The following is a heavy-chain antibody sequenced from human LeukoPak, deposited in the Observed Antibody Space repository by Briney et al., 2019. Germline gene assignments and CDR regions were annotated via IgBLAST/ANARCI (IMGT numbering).Heavy chain of an antibody. CDR3: ARGRSGYSGYESRNWFDP. Sequence: PGGSLRLSCAASGFTFSSYAMSWVRQAPGKGLEWVSAISGSGGSTYYADSVKGRFTISRDNAKNSLYLQMNSLRAEDTAVYYCARGRSGYSGYESRNWFDPWGQGTLVTVSS. CDR1: GFTFSSYA. J-gene: IGHJ5*02. D-gene: IGHD5-12*01. V-gene: IGHV3-23*01. CDR2: ISGSGGST.